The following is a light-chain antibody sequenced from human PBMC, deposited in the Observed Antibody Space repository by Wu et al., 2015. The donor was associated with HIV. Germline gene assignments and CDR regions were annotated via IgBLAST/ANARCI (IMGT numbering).Light chain of an antibody. V-gene: IGKV1-27*01. CDR3: QKCDATPWT. CDR2: AAS. CDR1: QAIGNY. J-gene: IGKJ1*01. Sequence: DIQMTQSPSSLSASVGDRVTITCRASQAIGNYLAWYQVKPGRVPKPLIFAASTLQLGVPSRFSASGSGTYFTLTINNLQPEDVATYYCQKCDATPWTFGPGTKVEI.